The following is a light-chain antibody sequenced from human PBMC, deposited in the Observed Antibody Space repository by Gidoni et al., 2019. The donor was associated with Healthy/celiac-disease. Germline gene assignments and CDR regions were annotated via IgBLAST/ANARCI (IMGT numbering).Light chain of an antibody. CDR3: QQYGSSPMYT. V-gene: IGKV3-20*01. Sequence: EIVLTQSPGTLSLSPGERATLSCRASPSVSSSYLAWYQQKPGQAPRLLIYGASSRSTGIPDRFSGSVSGTDFTLTISRLEPEDFAVYYCQQYGSSPMYTFGQGTKLEIK. CDR1: PSVSSSY. CDR2: GAS. J-gene: IGKJ2*01.